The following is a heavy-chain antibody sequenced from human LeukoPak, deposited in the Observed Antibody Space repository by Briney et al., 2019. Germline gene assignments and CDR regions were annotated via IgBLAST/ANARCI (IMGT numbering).Heavy chain of an antibody. J-gene: IGHJ4*02. D-gene: IGHD2-2*01. Sequence: ASVKASCKASGYTFTSYGISWVRQAPGQGLEWMGWISAYNGNTNYAQKLQGRVTMTTDTSTSTAYMELRSLRSDDTAVYYCARCLGYCSSTSCYVGRCFDYWGEGTLVTVSS. CDR1: GYTFTSYG. V-gene: IGHV1-18*01. CDR3: ARCLGYCSSTSCYVGRCFDY. CDR2: ISAYNGNT.